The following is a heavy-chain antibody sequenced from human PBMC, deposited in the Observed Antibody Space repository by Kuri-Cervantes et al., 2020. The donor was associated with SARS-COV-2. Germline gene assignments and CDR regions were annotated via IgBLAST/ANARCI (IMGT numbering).Heavy chain of an antibody. CDR2: IKQDGSEK. V-gene: IGHV3-7*01. J-gene: IGHJ5*02. Sequence: GESLKISCTASGFTFGSYWMSWVRQAPGKGLEWVANIKQDGSEKYYVDSVKGRFTISRDNAKNSLYLQMNSLRAEDTAVYYCARCVATIRGWFDPWGQGTLVTVSS. D-gene: IGHD5-12*01. CDR1: GFTFGSYW. CDR3: ARCVATIRGWFDP.